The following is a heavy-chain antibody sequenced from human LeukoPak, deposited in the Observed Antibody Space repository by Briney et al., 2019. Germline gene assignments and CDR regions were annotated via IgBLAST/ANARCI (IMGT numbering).Heavy chain of an antibody. CDR1: GGSISSYY. Sequence: SETLSLTCTVSGGSISSYYWSWIRQPPGKGLEWIGYIYYSGSTNYNPSLKSRVTISVDTSKNQFSPKLSSVTAADTAVYYCARVRGLRYDSREYYFDYWGQGTLVTVSS. CDR3: ARVRGLRYDSREYYFDY. D-gene: IGHD3-22*01. V-gene: IGHV4-59*01. J-gene: IGHJ4*02. CDR2: IYYSGST.